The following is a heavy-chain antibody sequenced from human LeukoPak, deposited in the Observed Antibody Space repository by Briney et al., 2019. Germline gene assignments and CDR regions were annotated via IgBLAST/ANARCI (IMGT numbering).Heavy chain of an antibody. Sequence: PSETLSLTCTVSGGSISSYYWSWIRQPPGKGLEWIGYIYYSGSTNYNPSLKSRVTISVDTSKNQFSLKLSSVTAADTAVYYCARLRLLYNYNYYGMDVWGQGTTVTVSS. D-gene: IGHD2-15*01. CDR3: ARLRLLYNYNYYGMDV. V-gene: IGHV4-59*08. J-gene: IGHJ6*02. CDR2: IYYSGST. CDR1: GGSISSYY.